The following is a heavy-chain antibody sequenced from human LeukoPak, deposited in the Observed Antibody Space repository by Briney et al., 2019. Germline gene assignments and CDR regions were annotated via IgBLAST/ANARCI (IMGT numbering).Heavy chain of an antibody. V-gene: IGHV4-59*01. D-gene: IGHD3-22*01. CDR2: IYYSGST. Sequence: SETLSLTCTVSGGSISSYYWSWIRQPPGKGLEWIGYIYYSGSTNYNPSLKRRVTISVETSKNQFSLTLSSRTAADAAVYYYSRHRPSYYSSGYLRSEDAFDIWGQGTMVTVSS. CDR3: SRHRPSYYSSGYLRSEDAFDI. J-gene: IGHJ3*02. CDR1: GGSISSYY.